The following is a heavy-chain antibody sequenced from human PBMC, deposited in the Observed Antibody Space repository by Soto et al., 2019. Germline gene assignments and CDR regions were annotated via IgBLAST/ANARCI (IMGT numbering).Heavy chain of an antibody. CDR1: GFTFSSYA. CDR3: VNHRLPATTPTLRCFDP. V-gene: IGHV3-64D*06. CDR2: ISSNGGST. D-gene: IGHD2-2*01. J-gene: IGHJ5*02. Sequence: GGSLRLCCSASGFTFSSYAMHWVRQAPGKGLEYVSAISSNGGSTYYADSVKGRFTISRDNSKNTLYLQMSSLRAEDTAVYYCVNHRLPATTPTLRCFDPCGPGALVTVS.